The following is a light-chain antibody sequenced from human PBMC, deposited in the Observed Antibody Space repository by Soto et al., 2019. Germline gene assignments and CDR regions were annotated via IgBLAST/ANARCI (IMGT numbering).Light chain of an antibody. J-gene: IGLJ2*01. Sequence: QSVLTQPPSVSAAPGQKVTISCSGSSPNIGNNYVSWYQQLPGTAPKLLIYDNNKRPSGIPDRFSGSKSGTSATLGITGLQTGDEADYYCGTWDSSLSAAFFGGGTKLTVL. CDR1: SPNIGNNY. CDR3: GTWDSSLSAAF. CDR2: DNN. V-gene: IGLV1-51*01.